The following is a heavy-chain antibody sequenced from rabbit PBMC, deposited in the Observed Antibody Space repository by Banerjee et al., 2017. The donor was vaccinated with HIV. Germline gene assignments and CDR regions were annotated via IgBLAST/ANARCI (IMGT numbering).Heavy chain of an antibody. CDR2: IDAGRGGRT. V-gene: IGHV1S40*01. Sequence: QSLEESGGDLVKPGASLTLTCTASGFSFSSSYYMCWVRQAPGKGLEWIACIDAGRGGRTDYASWAKGRFTISKTSSTTVTLQMTSLAAADTATYFCARDYAVTNWYAFNLWGPGTLVTVS. CDR3: ARDYAVTNWYAFNL. J-gene: IGHJ4*01. D-gene: IGHD4-1*01. CDR1: GFSFSSSYY.